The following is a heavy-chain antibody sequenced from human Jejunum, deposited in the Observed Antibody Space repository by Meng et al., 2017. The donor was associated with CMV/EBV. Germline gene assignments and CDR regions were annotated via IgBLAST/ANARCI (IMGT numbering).Heavy chain of an antibody. J-gene: IGHJ4*02. Sequence: FAFSRYALTWVRQTPGKGLEWVSATSAIGGGTYYADSVKGRFTISRDNSKNTIYLQMNSLRVEATAVYYCTKDGSTSWNSESDYWGQGTLVTVSS. CDR3: TKDGSTSWNSESDY. CDR2: TSAIGGGT. D-gene: IGHD2-2*01. CDR1: FAFSRYA. V-gene: IGHV3-23*01.